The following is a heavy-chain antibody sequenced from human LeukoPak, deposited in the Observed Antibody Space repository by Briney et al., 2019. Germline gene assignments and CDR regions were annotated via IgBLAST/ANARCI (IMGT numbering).Heavy chain of an antibody. Sequence: ASVKVSCKASGYTFTSYGISWVRQAPGQGLEWMGWISAYNGNTNYAQKFQGRVTITADKSASTAYMELSSLRSEDTAVYYCATSSGHGSRGLYYFDYWGQGTLVTVSS. CDR2: ISAYNGNT. D-gene: IGHD5-24*01. J-gene: IGHJ4*02. CDR3: ATSSGHGSRGLYYFDY. V-gene: IGHV1-18*01. CDR1: GYTFTSYG.